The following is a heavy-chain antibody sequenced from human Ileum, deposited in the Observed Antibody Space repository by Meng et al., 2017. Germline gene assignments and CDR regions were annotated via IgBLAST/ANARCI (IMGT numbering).Heavy chain of an antibody. CDR2: SNPNSGDT. J-gene: IGHJ4*02. Sequence: GQLGQLGTGVTMAGAAVKVSCKASGYTVTGFLMHWGRQAPGQGLEWMGRSNPNSGDTKCAQKFQGRVTMTRDTSISTAYMELSTLTSDDTAMYYCARDLRGGGSYYLSYWGQGTLVTVSS. D-gene: IGHD1-26*01. CDR3: ARDLRGGGSYYLSY. CDR1: GYTVTGFL. V-gene: IGHV1-2*06.